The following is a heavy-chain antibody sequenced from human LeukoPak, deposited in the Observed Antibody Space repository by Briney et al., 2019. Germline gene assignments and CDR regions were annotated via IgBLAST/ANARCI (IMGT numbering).Heavy chain of an antibody. J-gene: IGHJ3*02. CDR1: GGSISSSSDY. CDR2: IYYSGST. CDR3: AIHLPIAAAGLDAFDI. D-gene: IGHD6-13*01. V-gene: IGHV4-39*01. Sequence: SETLSLTCTVSGGSISSSSDYWGCIREPAGKGLELIGSIYYSGSTYYNPADKRRLTISVETTKNQFSLTLSSVTAADTAVYYCAIHLPIAAAGLDAFDIWGQGTMVSVSS.